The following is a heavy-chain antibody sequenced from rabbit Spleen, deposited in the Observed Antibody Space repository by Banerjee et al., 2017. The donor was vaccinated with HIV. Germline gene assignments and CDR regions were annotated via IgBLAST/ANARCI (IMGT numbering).Heavy chain of an antibody. J-gene: IGHJ4*01. V-gene: IGHV1S45*01. Sequence: QEQLVESGGDLVKPGASLTLACKASGFDFSRTYYMCWVRQAPGKGLEWLACIGGTYGAAYYASWAKGRFTISNPSSTTVTLQMTSLTAADTATYFCARWGTANNYYSERLNLWGPGTLVTVS. CDR3: ARWGTANNYYSERLNL. D-gene: IGHD8-1*01. CDR2: IGGTYGAA. CDR1: GFDFSRTYY.